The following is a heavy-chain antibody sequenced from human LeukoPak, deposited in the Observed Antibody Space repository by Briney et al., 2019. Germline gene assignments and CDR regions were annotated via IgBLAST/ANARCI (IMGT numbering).Heavy chain of an antibody. V-gene: IGHV3-23*01. Sequence: PGGSLRLSCAASGFAFSRYALCWVRQAPEKGLEWVSAISGDGTNTYYADSVKGRFTISRDNSKNTLFLQMNSLTAEDSAVYFCAKMRLGEYGGKSDYWGQGTLVTVSS. CDR2: ISGDGTNT. J-gene: IGHJ4*02. CDR3: AKMRLGEYGGKSDY. D-gene: IGHD4-23*01. CDR1: GFAFSRYA.